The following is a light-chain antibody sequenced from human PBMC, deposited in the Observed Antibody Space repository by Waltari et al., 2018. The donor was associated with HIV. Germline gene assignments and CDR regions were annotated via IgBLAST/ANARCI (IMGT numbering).Light chain of an antibody. CDR3: CSYAVEKYL. Sequence: GQSVTVSCTGSSRDVGYYDYVSWFQQHPNKAPKLILYDVDKRPSGVSARFSGSRSGNTASLTISGLQPEDEADYYCCSYAVEKYLFGSGTKVTVL. CDR2: DVD. J-gene: IGLJ1*01. V-gene: IGLV2-11*03. CDR1: SRDVGYYDY.